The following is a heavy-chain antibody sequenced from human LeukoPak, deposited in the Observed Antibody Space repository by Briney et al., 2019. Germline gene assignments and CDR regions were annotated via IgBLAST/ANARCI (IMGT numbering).Heavy chain of an antibody. CDR3: ATSRITMIGDYMDF. CDR1: GFTFNNYA. CDR2: LAYDGTNE. D-gene: IGHD3-22*01. J-gene: IGHJ6*03. Sequence: GQSLRLSCAASGFTFNNYAMHWVRQAPGKGLDWVALLAYDGTNEYYSGSVKGRFSISRDNYKNTVDLQMNSLRAEDTAVYYCATSRITMIGDYMDFWGRGTAVTASS. V-gene: IGHV3-30*04.